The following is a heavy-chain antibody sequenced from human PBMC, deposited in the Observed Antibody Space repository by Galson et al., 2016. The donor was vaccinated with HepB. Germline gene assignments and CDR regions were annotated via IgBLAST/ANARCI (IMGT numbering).Heavy chain of an antibody. D-gene: IGHD2-2*01. CDR1: GFTFNNYW. CDR3: SRDLWDTVVVPSAPGLNWFDP. J-gene: IGHJ5*02. V-gene: IGHV3-7*03. Sequence: SLRLSCAASGFTFNNYWMSWVRQAPGTGLEWVATIKGDGSDKYYVDSVKGRFTISRDNAHTSVYLQMNSLRAEDTGLYYCSRDLWDTVVVPSAPGLNWFDPWGQGTLVSVSS. CDR2: IKGDGSDK.